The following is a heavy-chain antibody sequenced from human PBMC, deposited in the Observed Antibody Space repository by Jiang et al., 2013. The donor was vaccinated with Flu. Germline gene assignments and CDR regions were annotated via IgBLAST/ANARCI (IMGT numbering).Heavy chain of an antibody. CDR1: GFTVSSNY. J-gene: IGHJ4*02. CDR3: ARGSSYGRTWYFDY. CDR2: IYSGGST. V-gene: IGHV3-53*01. D-gene: IGHD5-18*01. Sequence: QLLESGGGLIQPGGSLRLSCAASGFTVSSNYMSWVRQAPGKGLEWVSVIYSGGSTYYADSVKGRFTISRDNSKNTLYLQMNSLRAEDTAVYYCARGSSYGRTWYFDYWGQGTLVTVSS.